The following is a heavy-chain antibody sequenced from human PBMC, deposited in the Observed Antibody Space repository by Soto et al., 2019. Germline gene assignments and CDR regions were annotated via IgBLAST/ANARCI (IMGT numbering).Heavy chain of an antibody. CDR2: IYYSGST. Sequence: QVQLQESGPGLVKPSQTLSLTCTVSGGSISSGDYYWSWIRQPPGKGLEWIGYIYYSGSTYYNPSLKSRVTISVDTSKNQFSLKLSSVTAADTAVYYCARAVRYFDWLLYADYYYGMDVWGQGPTVTVSS. J-gene: IGHJ6*02. CDR3: ARAVRYFDWLLYADYYYGMDV. D-gene: IGHD3-9*01. V-gene: IGHV4-30-4*01. CDR1: GGSISSGDYY.